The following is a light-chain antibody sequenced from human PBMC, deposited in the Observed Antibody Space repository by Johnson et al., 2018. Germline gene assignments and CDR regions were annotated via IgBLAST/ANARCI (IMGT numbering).Light chain of an antibody. J-gene: IGLJ1*01. CDR3: GTLDGSLGAGNV. Sequence: QSVLTQPPSVSAAPGQKVTISCSGSSSNIGNNYVSWYQQLPGTAPKLLIYENNKRPSGIPDRFSGSKSGTSATLGITGLQTGDAADYYWGTLDGSLGAGNVFGTGTKVTVL. CDR2: ENN. V-gene: IGLV1-51*02. CDR1: SSNIGNNY.